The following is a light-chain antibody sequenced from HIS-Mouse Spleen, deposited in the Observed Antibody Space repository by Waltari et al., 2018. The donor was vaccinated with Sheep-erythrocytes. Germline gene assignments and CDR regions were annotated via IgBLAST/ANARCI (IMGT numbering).Light chain of an antibody. J-gene: IGLJ3*02. CDR3: CSYAGSSTWV. CDR2: EGS. Sequence: QSALTQPASVSGSPGQSITISCTGTSSDVGSYNLVSWYQQHQGKAPKLIIYEGSKRPSGVSKRFSGSKSGNTASLTISGLQAEDEADYYCCSYAGSSTWVFGGGTKLTVL. CDR1: SSDVGSYNL. V-gene: IGLV2-23*01.